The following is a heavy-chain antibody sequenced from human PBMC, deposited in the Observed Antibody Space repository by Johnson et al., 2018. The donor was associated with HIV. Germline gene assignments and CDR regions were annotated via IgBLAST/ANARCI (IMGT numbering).Heavy chain of an antibody. CDR1: GFTFDDYG. CDR2: INWNGGST. V-gene: IGHV3-20*04. CDR3: ARDLGVVVATNAFDI. J-gene: IGHJ3*02. Sequence: VQLVESGGGVVRPGGSLRLSCAASGFTFDDYGMSWVRQAPGKGLEWVSGINWNGGSTGYADSVKGRFTISRDNAKHSLYLQMNSLRAEETALYYCARDLGVVVATNAFDIWGQGTMVTVSS. D-gene: IGHD2-15*01.